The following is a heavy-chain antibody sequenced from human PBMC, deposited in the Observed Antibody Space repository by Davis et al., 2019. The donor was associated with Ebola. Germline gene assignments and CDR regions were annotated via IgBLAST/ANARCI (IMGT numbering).Heavy chain of an antibody. D-gene: IGHD2-2*01. J-gene: IGHJ4*02. Sequence: ASVKVSCKASGYIFTSYGINWIRQAPGQGLEWMGWIGIYNLKTHSAQKFQGGCSLTTDTTSTAYMELRSLTSDDTAVYYCARGSENYCIGTTCYLSEADFWGQGTQVTVS. CDR1: GYIFTSYG. CDR3: ARGSENYCIGTTCYLSEADF. V-gene: IGHV1-18*01. CDR2: IGIYNLKT.